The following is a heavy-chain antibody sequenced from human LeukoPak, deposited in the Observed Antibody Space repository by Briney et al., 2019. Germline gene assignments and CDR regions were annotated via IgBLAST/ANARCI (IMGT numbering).Heavy chain of an antibody. CDR3: ASRVYSSGWYTVDY. CDR1: GYTFTSYD. Sequence: ASVKVSCTASGYTFTSYDINWVRQATGQGLEWMGWMNPNSGNTGYAQKFQGRVTITRNTSISTAYMELSSLRSEDTAVYYCASRVYSSGWYTVDYWGQGTLVTVSS. J-gene: IGHJ4*02. V-gene: IGHV1-8*03. CDR2: MNPNSGNT. D-gene: IGHD6-19*01.